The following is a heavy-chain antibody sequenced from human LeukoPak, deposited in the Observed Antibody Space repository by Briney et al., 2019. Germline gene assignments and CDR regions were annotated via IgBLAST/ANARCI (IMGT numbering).Heavy chain of an antibody. V-gene: IGHV3-9*01. CDR3: VKEIGHDGNSNWFDP. Sequence: PGGSLTLSCPASAFTFDDYAMHWVRQAPGKGLEWVSGINWNSGTVGYADSVKGRFIISRDNAKNTLYLQMDSLRAEDTALYYCVKEIGHDGNSNWFDPWGQGTLVTVSS. J-gene: IGHJ5*02. CDR2: INWNSGTV. CDR1: AFTFDDYA. D-gene: IGHD4-23*01.